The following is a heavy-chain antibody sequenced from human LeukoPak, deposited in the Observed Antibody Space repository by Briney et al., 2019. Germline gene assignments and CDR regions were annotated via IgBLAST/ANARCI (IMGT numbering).Heavy chain of an antibody. CDR2: ISSSGSTI. CDR1: GFTFSDYY. V-gene: IGHV3-11*01. J-gene: IGHJ5*02. CDR3: ARVECSSTSCYTVYVLRFLEWLLWVLP. D-gene: IGHD3-3*01. Sequence: GGSLRLSCAASGFTFSDYYMSWIRQAPGKGLEWVSYISSSGSTIYYADSVKGRFTISRDNAKNSLYLQMNSLRAEDTAVYYCARVECSSTSCYTVYVLRFLEWLLWVLPWGQGTLVTVSS.